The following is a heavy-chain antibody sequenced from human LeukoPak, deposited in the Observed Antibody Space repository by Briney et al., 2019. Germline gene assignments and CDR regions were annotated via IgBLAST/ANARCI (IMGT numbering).Heavy chain of an antibody. D-gene: IGHD3-10*01. CDR2: IRLDGSNK. J-gene: IGHJ4*02. Sequence: GGSLRLSCAASGFTFSSYGMHWVRQAPGKGLEWVAFIRLDGSNKYYAESVKGRFTISRDNSKNTLYLQMDSLRPEDTAMYYCAKAAMLRGVHPHDYWGQGTLVTVSS. CDR3: AKAAMLRGVHPHDY. V-gene: IGHV3-30*02. CDR1: GFTFSSYG.